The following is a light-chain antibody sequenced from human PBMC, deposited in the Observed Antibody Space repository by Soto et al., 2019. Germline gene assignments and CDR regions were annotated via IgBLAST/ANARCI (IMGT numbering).Light chain of an antibody. CDR2: GAS. V-gene: IGKV3-20*01. Sequence: EIVLTQSPGTLSLSPGERATLSCRASQSVSISYLAWYQQKPGQAPRLLIYGASSRATGIPDRFSGSGSGTDFTLTISRLEPEDFAVYYCQQYCSSPITFGQGTLLEIK. CDR3: QQYCSSPIT. J-gene: IGKJ5*01. CDR1: QSVSISY.